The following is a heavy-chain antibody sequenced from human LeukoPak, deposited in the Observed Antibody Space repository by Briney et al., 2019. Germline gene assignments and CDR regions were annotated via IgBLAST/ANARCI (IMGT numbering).Heavy chain of an antibody. Sequence: GGSLRLSCAASGVTFSSYAMSWVRQAPGKGLEWVSAISGSGGSTYYADSVKGRFTISRDNSKNTLYLQMNSLRAEDTAVYYCAKFPLDLSGFSHDDYYYGMDVWGQGTTVTVSS. D-gene: IGHD3-22*01. V-gene: IGHV3-23*01. CDR1: GVTFSSYA. CDR2: ISGSGGST. J-gene: IGHJ6*02. CDR3: AKFPLDLSGFSHDDYYYGMDV.